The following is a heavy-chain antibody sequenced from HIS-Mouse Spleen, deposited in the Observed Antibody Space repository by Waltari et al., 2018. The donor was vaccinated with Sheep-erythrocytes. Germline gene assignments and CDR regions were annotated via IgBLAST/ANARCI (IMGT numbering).Heavy chain of an antibody. CDR1: GFTFSSYS. Sequence: EVQLVESGGGLVKPGGSLRLSCAASGFTFSSYSMNWVRQAPGEGLEWVSYISDSSSYIYYADSVKGRFTISRDNAKNSLYLQMNSLRAEDTAVYYCARVASGATFDYWGQGTLVTVSS. CDR3: ARVASGATFDY. J-gene: IGHJ4*02. CDR2: ISDSSSYI. D-gene: IGHD1-26*01. V-gene: IGHV3-21*01.